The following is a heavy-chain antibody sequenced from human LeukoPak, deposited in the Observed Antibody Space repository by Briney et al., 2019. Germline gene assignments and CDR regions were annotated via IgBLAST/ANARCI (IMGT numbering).Heavy chain of an antibody. CDR2: ISDSGSDT. V-gene: IGHV3-23*01. CDR1: GFTFDSYA. CDR3: AKGYYGNYFDY. J-gene: IGHJ4*02. Sequence: GGSLRLSCAASGFTFDSYAMNWVRQAPGKGLEWLAVISDSGSDTYYADSEKGRFTISRDNSKNTLYVQMNSLRAEDTAVYYCAKGYYGNYFDYWGQGTLVTVSS. D-gene: IGHD3-22*01.